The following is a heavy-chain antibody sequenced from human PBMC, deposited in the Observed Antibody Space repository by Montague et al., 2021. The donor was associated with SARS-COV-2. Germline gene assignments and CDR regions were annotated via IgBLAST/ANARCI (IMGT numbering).Heavy chain of an antibody. J-gene: IGHJ6*02. V-gene: IGHV3-48*03. CDR2: ISSSGGGSTK. D-gene: IGHD2-21*01. CDR1: GFIFSSYE. CDR3: ARDRDWDDWCGMDV. Sequence: SLRLSCAASGFIFSSYEMNWVRQAPGKGLEWISYISSSGGGSTKHYTVSVKGRFTISGDDAKNSLYLQMNSLRVEDTAIYYCARDRDWDDWCGMDVWGQGTTVTVSS.